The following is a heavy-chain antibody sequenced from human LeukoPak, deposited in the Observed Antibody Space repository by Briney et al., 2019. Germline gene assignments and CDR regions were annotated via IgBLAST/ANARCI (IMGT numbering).Heavy chain of an antibody. V-gene: IGHV1-46*01. CDR1: GYTFTSYY. J-gene: IGHJ6*02. Sequence: ASVKVSCKASGYTFTSYYMHWVRQAPGQGLEWMGIINPSGGSTSYAQKFQGRVTMIRDTSTSTVYMELSSLRSEDTAVYYCARPPAGTSAGLYGMDVWGQGTTVTVSS. CDR2: INPSGGST. D-gene: IGHD6-13*01. CDR3: ARPPAGTSAGLYGMDV.